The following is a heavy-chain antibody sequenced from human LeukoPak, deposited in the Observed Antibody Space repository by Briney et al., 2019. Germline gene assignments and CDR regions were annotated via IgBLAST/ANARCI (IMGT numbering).Heavy chain of an antibody. V-gene: IGHV1-69*04. J-gene: IGHJ4*02. Sequence: SVKVSCKASGGTFSTYAINWVRQAPGQGLEWMGRVTPILRIADYAQNFQGRVTITADSSANTAYMELSSLMSEDTAVYYCARSLAGGSYAFDQWGRGTLVTVSS. CDR1: GGTFSTYA. CDR2: VTPILRIA. D-gene: IGHD1-26*01. CDR3: ARSLAGGSYAFDQ.